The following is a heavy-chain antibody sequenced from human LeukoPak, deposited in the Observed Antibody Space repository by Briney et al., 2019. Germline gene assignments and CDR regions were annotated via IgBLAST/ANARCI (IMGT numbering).Heavy chain of an antibody. CDR3: AKDAWEEMAKIGAVGA. CDR2: ISGSGGGT. Sequence: PGGSLRLSCAASGFTFSSYAMSWVRQAPGKGLEWVSAISGSGGGTYYADSVKGRFTISRDNSKNTLYLQMNSLRAEDTAVYYWAKDAWEEMAKIGAVGAWGQGTLVTVSS. V-gene: IGHV3-23*01. CDR1: GFTFSSYA. J-gene: IGHJ5*02. D-gene: IGHD5-24*01.